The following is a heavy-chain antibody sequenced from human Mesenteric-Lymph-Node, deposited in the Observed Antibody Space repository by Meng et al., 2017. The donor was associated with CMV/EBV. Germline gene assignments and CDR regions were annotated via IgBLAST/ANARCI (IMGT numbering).Heavy chain of an antibody. D-gene: IGHD3-22*01. CDR1: GFSLSGSGVG. J-gene: IGHJ4*02. Sequence: CTLSGFSLSGSGVGVGWIRQPPGKALEWLASIYWDDDKRYSPSLKSRLTLTKDTSKNQVVLTMTNVDPVDTATYYCAHVSMIVPFGYWGQGTLVTVSS. CDR3: AHVSMIVPFGY. V-gene: IGHV2-5*02. CDR2: IYWDDDK.